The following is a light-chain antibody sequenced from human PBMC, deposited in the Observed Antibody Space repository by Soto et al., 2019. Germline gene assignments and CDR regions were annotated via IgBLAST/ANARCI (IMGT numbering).Light chain of an antibody. J-gene: IGKJ4*01. Sequence: EIGLTQSPGTLSLSPGEGATLSCRASQSVGISYVAWYQKKPGQARRFINSATDSRATRIPDRCRASGSDTNFTLTITRLEHEEFAVNYYQQWRSSPLTFGAGTKLEIK. CDR3: QQWRSSPLT. CDR2: ATD. V-gene: IGKV3-20*01. CDR1: QSVGISY.